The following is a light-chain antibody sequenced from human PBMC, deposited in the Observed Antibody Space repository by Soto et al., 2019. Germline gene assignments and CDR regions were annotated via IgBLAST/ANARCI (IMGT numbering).Light chain of an antibody. CDR2: DAS. CDR1: QSVTTC. J-gene: IGKJ5*01. Sequence: IVLTQSPATLSLSPGDTATLSCRASQSVTTCLTWYQQKPGQAPSLLIYDASNMATGIPARFSGSGSGTAFILPISSRLQEEFAVFYCRQRSSWITFGQGTRLEIK. V-gene: IGKV3-11*01. CDR3: RQRSSWIT.